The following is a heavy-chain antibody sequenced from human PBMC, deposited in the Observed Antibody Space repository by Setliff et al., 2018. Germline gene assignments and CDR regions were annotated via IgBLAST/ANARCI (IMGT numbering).Heavy chain of an antibody. V-gene: IGHV1-18*01. J-gene: IGHJ4*02. CDR3: ARVESMVRGKNILRHFDY. CDR1: GYTFTNYG. D-gene: IGHD3-10*01. CDR2: VTIYNGNT. Sequence: ASVKVSCKTSGYTFTNYGITWVRQAPGQGLEWMGWVTIYNGNTKYAQNLQGRLTLTTDISTSTAYMELGSLTTDDTAVYYCARVESMVRGKNILRHFDYWGQGIQVTVSS.